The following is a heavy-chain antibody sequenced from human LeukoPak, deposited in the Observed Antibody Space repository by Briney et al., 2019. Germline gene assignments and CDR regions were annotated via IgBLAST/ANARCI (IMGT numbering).Heavy chain of an antibody. Sequence: SETLSLTCTVSGGSISSYYWSWIRQTPGKGLEWIGYIYYSGSTNYNPSLKSRVTISVDTSKNQFSLKLSSVTAADTAVYYCARVREYQLISRGVDYFDYWGQGTLVTVSS. V-gene: IGHV4-59*01. CDR1: GGSISSYY. CDR3: ARVREYQLISRGVDYFDY. J-gene: IGHJ4*02. CDR2: IYYSGST. D-gene: IGHD2-2*01.